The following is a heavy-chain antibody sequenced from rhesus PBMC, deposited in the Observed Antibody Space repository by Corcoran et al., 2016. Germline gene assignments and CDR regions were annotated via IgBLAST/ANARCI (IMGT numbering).Heavy chain of an antibody. CDR1: GGSISSSY. Sequence: QLQLQESGPGLVKPSATLSVTCAVSGGSISSSYWSWIRQAPGQGLEWIGYIYGSGSSTNNDPALKSRVALSVDTSKSQLSLKLSSVTAADTAVYYCASSEDYWGQGVLVTVSS. J-gene: IGHJ4*01. V-gene: IGHV4-169*02. CDR2: IYGSGSST. CDR3: ASSEDY.